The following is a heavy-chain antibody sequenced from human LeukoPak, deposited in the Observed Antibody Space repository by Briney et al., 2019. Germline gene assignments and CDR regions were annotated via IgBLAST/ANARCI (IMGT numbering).Heavy chain of an antibody. CDR3: ARGNIVVVPAANAHDAFDI. CDR1: GYTFTGYY. CDR2: INPNSGGT. V-gene: IGHV1-2*02. D-gene: IGHD2-2*01. J-gene: IGHJ3*02. Sequence: ASVKVSCKASGYTFTGYYMHWARQAPGQGLEWMGWINPNSGGTNYAQKFQGRVTMTRDTSISTAYMELSRLRSDDTAVYYCARGNIVVVPAANAHDAFDIWGQGTMVTVSS.